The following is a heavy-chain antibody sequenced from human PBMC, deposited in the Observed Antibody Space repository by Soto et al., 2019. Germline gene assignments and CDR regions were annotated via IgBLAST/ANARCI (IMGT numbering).Heavy chain of an antibody. CDR2: LYTRGTT. V-gene: IGHV4-4*07. Sequence: SETLSLTCSVSGASISNFYWSWIRQSAGKGLEWIGRLYTRGTTDYNPSLKSRVTMSIDTSKNRVSLSLTSVTAADTAVYYCAKGGTYYFDSWGQGIVVTVS. CDR1: GASISNFY. J-gene: IGHJ4*02. CDR3: AKGGTYYFDS. D-gene: IGHD3-16*01.